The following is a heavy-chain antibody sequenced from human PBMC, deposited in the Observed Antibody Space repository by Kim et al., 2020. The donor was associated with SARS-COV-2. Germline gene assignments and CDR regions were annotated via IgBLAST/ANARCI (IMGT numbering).Heavy chain of an antibody. V-gene: IGHV3-53*01. Sequence: GGSLRLSCAASGLTVSSNHMTWIRQPQGKGLEWVSVIFRGGTTYYAASVQGRFTISRDYSKNTRSLPMNSLRAKDTAIYYCARDPVGDGYSFFYYWGQETLVSAAS. D-gene: IGHD4-4*01. CDR1: GLTVSSNH. J-gene: IGHJ4*02. CDR3: ARDPVGDGYSFFYY. CDR2: IFRGGTT.